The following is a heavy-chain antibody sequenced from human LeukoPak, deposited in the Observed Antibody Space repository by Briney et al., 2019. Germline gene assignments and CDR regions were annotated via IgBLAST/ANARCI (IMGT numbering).Heavy chain of an antibody. V-gene: IGHV3-66*01. J-gene: IGHJ4*02. D-gene: IGHD6-19*01. CDR1: GFTVSINY. CDR3: ARGARHSSGWYYFDY. CDR2: IYSGGST. Sequence: GGSLRLSCAASGFTVSINYMSWVRQAPGRGLEWVSVIYSGGSTYYADSVKGRFIISRDNSKNTLYLQMNSLRGEDTAVYYCARGARHSSGWYYFDYWGQGTLVTVSS.